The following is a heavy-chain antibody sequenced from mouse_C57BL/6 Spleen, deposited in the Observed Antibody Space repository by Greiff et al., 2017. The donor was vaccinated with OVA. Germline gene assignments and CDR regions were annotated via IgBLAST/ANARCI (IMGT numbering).Heavy chain of an antibody. J-gene: IGHJ2*01. Sequence: VKVVESGPGLVQPSQSLSITCTVSGFSLTSYGVHWVRQSPGKGLEWLGVIWSGGSTDYNAAFISRLSISKDNSKSQVFFKMNSLQADDTAIYYCARNAQLGRDYFDYWGQGTTLTVSS. CDR2: IWSGGST. D-gene: IGHD4-1*02. V-gene: IGHV2-2*01. CDR3: ARNAQLGRDYFDY. CDR1: GFSLTSYG.